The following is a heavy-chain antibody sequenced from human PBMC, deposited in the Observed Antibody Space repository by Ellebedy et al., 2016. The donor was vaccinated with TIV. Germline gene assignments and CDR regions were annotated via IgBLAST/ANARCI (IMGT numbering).Heavy chain of an antibody. CDR3: ARRPTLALATTLQDAFDI. Sequence: SETLSLXXAVYGGSFSGYYWSWIRQPPGKGLEWIGSIYHSGSTNYNPSLKSRVTISVDTSKNQFSLKLSSVTAADTAVYYCARRPTLALATTLQDAFDIWGQGTMVTVSS. J-gene: IGHJ3*02. V-gene: IGHV4-34*01. D-gene: IGHD5-24*01. CDR1: GGSFSGYY. CDR2: IYHSGST.